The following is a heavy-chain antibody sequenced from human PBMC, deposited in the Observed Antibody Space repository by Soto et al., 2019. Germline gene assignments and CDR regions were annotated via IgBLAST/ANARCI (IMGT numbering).Heavy chain of an antibody. J-gene: IGHJ3*02. V-gene: IGHV4-61*08. CDR1: GASVSSGGHY. D-gene: IGHD1-1*01. CDR3: ASDRSDTSNSSDAFDI. CDR2: IYHTGTT. Sequence: QVQLQESGPGLVKPSETLSLTCTVSGASVSSGGHYWSWIRQPPGEGLEWIAYIYHTGTTDYNPSLKSRVTISVGLSKNQFSLRLSFVTAANTAVYYCASDRSDTSNSSDAFDIWGQGTMVTVSS.